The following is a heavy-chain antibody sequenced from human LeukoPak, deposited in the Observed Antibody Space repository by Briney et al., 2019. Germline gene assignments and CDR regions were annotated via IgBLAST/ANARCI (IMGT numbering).Heavy chain of an antibody. J-gene: IGHJ4*02. Sequence: SETLSLTCTVSGGSISSYYWSWIRQPPGKGLEWIGYIYYSGSTNYNPSLKSRVTISVKTSKNQFSLKLSSVTAADTAVYYCARASGYVRLDYWGQGALVTVSS. CDR3: ARASGYVRLDY. CDR1: GGSISSYY. V-gene: IGHV4-59*01. CDR2: IYYSGST. D-gene: IGHD3-10*02.